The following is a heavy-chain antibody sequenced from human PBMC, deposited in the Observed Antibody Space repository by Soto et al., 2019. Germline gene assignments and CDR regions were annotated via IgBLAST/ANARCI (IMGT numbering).Heavy chain of an antibody. V-gene: IGHV3-30*18. CDR3: ANFYYDSSGTTVGFDP. CDR2: ISYDGSNK. D-gene: IGHD3-22*01. Sequence: GGSQRLSCAASGFTFSNYAMHWVRQAPGRGLEWVAVISYDGSNKYYADSVKGRFTISRDNSKNTLYLQMNSLRAEDTAVYYCANFYYDSSGTTVGFDPWGQGTLVTVSS. CDR1: GFTFSNYA. J-gene: IGHJ5*02.